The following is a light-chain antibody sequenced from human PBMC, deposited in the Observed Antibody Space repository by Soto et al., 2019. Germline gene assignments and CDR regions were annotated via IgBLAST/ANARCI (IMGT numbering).Light chain of an antibody. J-gene: IGLJ2*01. CDR3: TSFASSSTVV. CDR1: SSDVGGYNY. CDR2: DVS. V-gene: IGLV2-14*01. Sequence: QSVLTQPASVSGSPGQSITISCTETSSDVGGYNYVSWYQQHPGKAPKLMIYDVSIRPSGVSNRFSGSKSGNTASLTISGLQAEDEAAYYCTSFASSSTVVFGGVTKLTVL.